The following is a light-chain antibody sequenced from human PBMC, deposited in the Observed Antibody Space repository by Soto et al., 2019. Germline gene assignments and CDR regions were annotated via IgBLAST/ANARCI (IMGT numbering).Light chain of an antibody. J-gene: IGLJ2*01. CDR2: ENN. V-gene: IGLV1-51*02. Sequence: QSVLTQPPSVSAAPGQKVTISCSGSSSNIGNNYVSWYQQLPGTAPKLLIYENNKRPSGIPDRFSGSKSGTSATLGITGLQTGDEADYYCGTWDSSLSVVFGRGTKVTVL. CDR1: SSNIGNNY. CDR3: GTWDSSLSVV.